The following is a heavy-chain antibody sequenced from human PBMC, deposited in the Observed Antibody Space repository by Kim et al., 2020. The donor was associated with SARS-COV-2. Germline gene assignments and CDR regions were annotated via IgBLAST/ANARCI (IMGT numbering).Heavy chain of an antibody. CDR2: ISSSSSTI. CDR3: TRVWAQGASMVRGVNMLDY. J-gene: IGHJ4*02. Sequence: GGFLRLSCAASGFTFSSYSMNWVRQAPGMGLEWVSYISSSSSTIYYADSVKGRITISRDNAKNSLYLQMNSLRDEDTAVYYCTRVWAQGASMVRGVNMLDYWGQGTLVTVSS. V-gene: IGHV3-48*02. D-gene: IGHD3-10*01. CDR1: GFTFSSYS.